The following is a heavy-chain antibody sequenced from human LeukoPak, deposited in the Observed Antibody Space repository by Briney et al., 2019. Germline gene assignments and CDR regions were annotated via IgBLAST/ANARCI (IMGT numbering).Heavy chain of an antibody. CDR3: ARGSMSYFDY. CDR2: ISSSSGYI. Sequence: GGSLRLSCAASGFTFNSYSLNWVRQAPGKGLEWVSSISSSSGYIYYADSVKGRFTISRDNAKNSVYLQMNSLRAEDTAVYYCARGSMSYFDYWGQGTLVTVSS. V-gene: IGHV3-21*01. J-gene: IGHJ4*02. CDR1: GFTFNSYS.